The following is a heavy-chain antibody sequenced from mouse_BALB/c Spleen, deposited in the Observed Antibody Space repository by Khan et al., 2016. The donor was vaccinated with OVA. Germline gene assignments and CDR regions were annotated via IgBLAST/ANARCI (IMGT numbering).Heavy chain of an antibody. Sequence: IQLVQSGAELVRPGALVKLSCTASGFNIKDYYIHWVKQRPEQGLEWIGWIDPENGNTIYDPKFQGKANITADTSSNTAYLHFSSLTSEDTAVYYCARSGYSPWVAYWGQGTLVTVSA. CDR1: GFNIKDYY. CDR2: IDPENGNT. V-gene: IGHV14-1*02. CDR3: ARSGYSPWVAY. J-gene: IGHJ3*01. D-gene: IGHD2-3*01.